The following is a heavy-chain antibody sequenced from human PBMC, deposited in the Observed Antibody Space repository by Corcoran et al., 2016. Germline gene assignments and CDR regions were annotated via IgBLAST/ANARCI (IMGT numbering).Heavy chain of an antibody. V-gene: IGHV3-21*01. CDR2: IISSSSYI. D-gene: IGHD3-10*01. Sequence: EVQLVESGGGLVKPGGSLRLSCAASGFTFSSYSMNWVRQAPGKGLEWVSSIISSSSYIYYADSVKGRVTISRDNAKNSLYMQMNSLRAEDTAVDYCARDRVLYDYYYGMDVWGQGTTGTV. CDR3: ARDRVLYDYYYGMDV. J-gene: IGHJ6*02. CDR1: GFTFSSYS.